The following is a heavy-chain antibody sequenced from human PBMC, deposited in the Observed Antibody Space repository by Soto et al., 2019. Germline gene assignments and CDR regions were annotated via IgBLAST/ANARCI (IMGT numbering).Heavy chain of an antibody. CDR2: ISGSGGST. CDR1: GFTFSSYA. Sequence: GGSLRLSCAASGFTFSSYAMSWVRQAPGKGLEWVSAISGSGGSTYYADSVKGRFTISRDNSKNTLYLQMNSLRAEDTAVYYWAKMGARVGAKGFDYWGQGTLVTVSS. J-gene: IGHJ4*02. V-gene: IGHV3-23*01. CDR3: AKMGARVGAKGFDY. D-gene: IGHD1-26*01.